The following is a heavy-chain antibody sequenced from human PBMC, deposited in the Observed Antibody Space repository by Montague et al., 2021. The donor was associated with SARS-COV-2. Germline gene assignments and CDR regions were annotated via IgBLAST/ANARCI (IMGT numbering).Heavy chain of an antibody. V-gene: IGHV4-61*02. D-gene: IGHD3-10*01. CDR3: ARVGVGTMVRGVIPAYYYYGMDV. Sequence: TLSLTCTVSGGSISSGSYYWSWIRQPAGKGLEWIGRIYTSGSTNYNPSLKSRVTISVATSKNQFSLRLSSVTAADTAVYYCARVGVGTMVRGVIPAYYYYGMDVWGQGTTVTVSS. CDR2: IYTSGST. CDR1: GGSISSGSYY. J-gene: IGHJ6*02.